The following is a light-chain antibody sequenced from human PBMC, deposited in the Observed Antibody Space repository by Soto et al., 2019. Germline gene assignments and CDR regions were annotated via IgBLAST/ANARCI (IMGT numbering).Light chain of an antibody. CDR2: AGS. CDR1: QSISIN. Sequence: EIVLTQSPGTLSVSPGDRVTLSCRASQSISINLAWYQHKPGQAPRLLIHAGSTRATGIPARISGSGSGTEFTLTISSLQSEDFAVYYCQQCRNWPWTFGQGTKVEV. V-gene: IGKV3D-15*01. J-gene: IGKJ1*01. CDR3: QQCRNWPWT.